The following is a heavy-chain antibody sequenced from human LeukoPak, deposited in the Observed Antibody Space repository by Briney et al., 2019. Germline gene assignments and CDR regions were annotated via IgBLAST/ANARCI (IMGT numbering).Heavy chain of an antibody. CDR2: INPNSGGT. Sequence: PWASVKVSCKASGYTFTGYYMHWVRQAPGQGLEWMGWINPNSGGTNYAQKFQGWVTMTRDTSISTAYMELSRLRSDDTAVYYCARDQVVPAAPRYGMDVWGQGTTVTVSS. J-gene: IGHJ6*02. CDR1: GYTFTGYY. CDR3: ARDQVVPAAPRYGMDV. D-gene: IGHD2-2*01. V-gene: IGHV1-2*04.